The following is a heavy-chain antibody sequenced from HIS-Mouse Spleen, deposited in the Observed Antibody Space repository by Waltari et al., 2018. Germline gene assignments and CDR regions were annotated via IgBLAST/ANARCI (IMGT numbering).Heavy chain of an antibody. J-gene: IGHJ4*02. CDR2: IWYDGSNK. CDR1: GFTFSSYG. CDR3: ARGRGNWGSAGDY. V-gene: IGHV3-33*01. Sequence: QVQLVESGGGVVQPGRSLRLSCAASGFTFSSYGMHWVRQAPGKGLEWVAVIWYDGSNKYYADSVKGRFTISRDNSKNTLYLQMNSLRAEDTAVYYCARGRGNWGSAGDYWGQGTLVTVSS. D-gene: IGHD7-27*01.